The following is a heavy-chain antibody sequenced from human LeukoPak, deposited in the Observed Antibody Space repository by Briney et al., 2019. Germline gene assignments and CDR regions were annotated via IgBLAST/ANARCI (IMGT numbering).Heavy chain of an antibody. CDR3: ARALGYCSDKKFYYFDY. Sequence: GESLKISCKGSGYSFTNYWIGWVRQMPGKGLEYMGIIYPGDSDTRYSPSFQGRVTISVDKSISTAYLQWSSLKASDTAMYYCARALGYCSDKKFYYFDYWGQGTLVTVSS. V-gene: IGHV5-51*01. J-gene: IGHJ4*02. CDR1: GYSFTNYW. CDR2: IYPGDSDT. D-gene: IGHD2-15*01.